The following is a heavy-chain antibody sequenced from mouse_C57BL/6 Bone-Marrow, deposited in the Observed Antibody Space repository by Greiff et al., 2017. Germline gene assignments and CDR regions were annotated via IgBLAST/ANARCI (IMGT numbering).Heavy chain of an antibody. CDR1: GFTFSSYG. CDR3: ARQIVATSYYFDY. Sequence: EVTLEESGGDLVKPGGSLKLSCAASGFTFSSYGMSWVRQTPDKRLEWVATISSGGSYTYYPDSVKGRFTISRDNAKNTLYLQMSSMKSEDTAMYYCARQIVATSYYFDYGGQGTTVTVSS. J-gene: IGHJ2*01. V-gene: IGHV5-6*02. CDR2: ISSGGSYT. D-gene: IGHD1-1*01.